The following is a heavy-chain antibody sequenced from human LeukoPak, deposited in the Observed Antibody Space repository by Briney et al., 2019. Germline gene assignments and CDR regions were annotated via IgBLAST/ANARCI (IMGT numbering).Heavy chain of an antibody. CDR2: MNPNSGNT. CDR3: ARDQGPPEDIAVAGLL. J-gene: IGHJ4*02. V-gene: IGHV1-8*01. D-gene: IGHD6-19*01. CDR1: GYTFTSYD. Sequence: ASVKVSCKASGYTFTSYDINWVRQATGQGLEWMGWMNPNSGNTGYAQKFQGRVTMTRNTSISTAYMELSSLRSEDTAVYYCARDQGPPEDIAVAGLLWGQGTLVTVSS.